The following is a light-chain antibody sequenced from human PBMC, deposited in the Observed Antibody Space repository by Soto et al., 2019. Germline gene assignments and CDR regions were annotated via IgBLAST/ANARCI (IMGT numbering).Light chain of an antibody. J-gene: IGLJ2*01. CDR2: SNN. Sequence: QSVLTQPPSASGTPGQRVTISCSGSSSNIGSNSVNWYQQLPGTAPQVLIYSNNQRPSGVPDRFSGSKSGTSASLAISGLQSEDETDYNCATWDDSLNGRLFGGGTKLTVL. CDR1: SSNIGSNS. V-gene: IGLV1-44*01. CDR3: ATWDDSLNGRL.